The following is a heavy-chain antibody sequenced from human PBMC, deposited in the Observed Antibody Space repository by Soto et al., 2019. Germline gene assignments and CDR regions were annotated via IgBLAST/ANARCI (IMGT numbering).Heavy chain of an antibody. Sequence: SLRLLCAASGXTFNDYAMHWVRQAPGKGLELVTGISWNSGTIGYADSVNGRFTISIDNAKNSLYLQMNILRTEDTALCYCARDVWSRASGPPDSWGQGTLGTVSS. CDR2: ISWNSGTI. CDR1: GXTFNDYA. CDR3: ARDVWSRASGPPDS. D-gene: IGHD3-10*01. V-gene: IGHV3-9*01. J-gene: IGHJ4*02.